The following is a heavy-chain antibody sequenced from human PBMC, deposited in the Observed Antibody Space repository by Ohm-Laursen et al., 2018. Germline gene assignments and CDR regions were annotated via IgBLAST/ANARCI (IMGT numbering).Heavy chain of an antibody. J-gene: IGHJ4*02. Sequence: SQTLSLTCSVYGGSFSGYYWSWIRQPPGKGLEWIGEINHSGSTNYNPSLKSRVTISVATSKNQFSLKLSSVTAADTAVYYCARRHLFMYCGGDCYFPADFDYWGQGTLVTVPS. CDR3: ARRHLFMYCGGDCYFPADFDY. CDR1: GGSFSGYY. CDR2: INHSGST. V-gene: IGHV4-34*01. D-gene: IGHD2-21*02.